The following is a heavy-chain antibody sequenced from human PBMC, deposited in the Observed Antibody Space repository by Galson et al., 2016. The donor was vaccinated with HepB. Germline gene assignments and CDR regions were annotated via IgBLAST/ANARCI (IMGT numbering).Heavy chain of an antibody. CDR2: INYTGGTT. V-gene: IGHV3-23*01. CDR3: AKDGQLELRIHFDY. D-gene: IGHD1-7*01. CDR1: GFTFNDYA. J-gene: IGHJ4*02. Sequence: SLRLSCAASGFTFNDYAMSWVRQAPGKGLEWVSTINYTGGTTYYADSVRGRFTISRDNSKNTLYLQMNSLRAEDTAVYYCAKDGQLELRIHFDYCGQGLVVIVSS.